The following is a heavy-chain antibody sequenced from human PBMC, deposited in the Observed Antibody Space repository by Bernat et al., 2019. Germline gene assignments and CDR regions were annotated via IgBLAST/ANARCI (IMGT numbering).Heavy chain of an antibody. CDR2: IYPSGST. J-gene: IGHJ6*02. V-gene: IGHV4-4*02. Sequence: QVQLQESGPGLVKPSGTLSLTCAVSGGSISSSNWWSWVRQPPGKGLEWIGEIYPSGSTNYNPSLKSRVTISVDKSKNQFSLKLSSVTAADTAVYYCARVGMSGYSYGYAFYYYYGMDVWGQGTTVTVSS. CDR1: GGSISSSNW. D-gene: IGHD5-18*01. CDR3: ARVGMSGYSYGYAFYYYYGMDV.